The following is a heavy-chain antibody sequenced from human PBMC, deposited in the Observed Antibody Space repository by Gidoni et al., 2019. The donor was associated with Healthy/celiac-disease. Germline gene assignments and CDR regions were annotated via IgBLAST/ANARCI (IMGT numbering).Heavy chain of an antibody. CDR3: ARQARVLWRGWCQVQYYFDY. CDR1: GYRFTSYW. V-gene: IGHV5-51*01. CDR2: IYPGDSDT. Sequence: EVQLVQSVAEVQTPGASLKISCTGSGYRFTSYWICWVRQMPGKGLEWMGIIYPGDSDTRYSPSFQGKVTISADKSISTAYLQWSSLKASDTAMYYCARQARVLWRGWCQVQYYFDYWGQGTLVTVSS. J-gene: IGHJ4*02. D-gene: IGHD3-16*01.